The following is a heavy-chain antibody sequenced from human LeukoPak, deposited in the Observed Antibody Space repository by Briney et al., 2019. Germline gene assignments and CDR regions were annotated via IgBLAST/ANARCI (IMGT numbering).Heavy chain of an antibody. J-gene: IGHJ4*02. Sequence: GPLRLSCAASGFTFSSYWMSWVRPAPGKGLEWVANIKQDGSEKYYVDSVKGRFTISRDNAKNSLYLQMNSLRAEDTAVYYCARHDGDYSDYFDYWGQGTLVTVSS. CDR1: GFTFSSYW. CDR2: IKQDGSEK. V-gene: IGHV3-7*01. D-gene: IGHD4-17*01. CDR3: ARHDGDYSDYFDY.